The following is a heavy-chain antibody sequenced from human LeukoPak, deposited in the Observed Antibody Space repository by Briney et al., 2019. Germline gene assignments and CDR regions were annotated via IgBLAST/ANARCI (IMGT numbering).Heavy chain of an antibody. CDR3: ARDFDMGITPGDDFDF. Sequence: GGSLRLSCAASGFTFSSYAMTWVRQAPGEGLEWVSSISGSGGGTYYADSVKGRFTVSRDNSKNSLYLQMDSLRAEDTAVYYCARDFDMGITPGDDFDFWGQGTLVTVSS. CDR1: GFTFSSYA. J-gene: IGHJ4*02. V-gene: IGHV3-23*01. CDR2: ISGSGGGT. D-gene: IGHD3-9*01.